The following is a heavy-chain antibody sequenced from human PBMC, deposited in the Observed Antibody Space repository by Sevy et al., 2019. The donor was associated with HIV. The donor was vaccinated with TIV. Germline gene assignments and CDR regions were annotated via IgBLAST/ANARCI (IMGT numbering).Heavy chain of an antibody. CDR1: GYTFTRYD. Sequence: ASVKVSCKASGYTFTRYDINWVRQDTGQGLEWMGWMNPNSGNTGYAQKFQGRVTMTRNTSLSTAYMELSSLRSEETAVYYCAGDLVFNYYDSSGLFDYWGQGTLVTVSS. V-gene: IGHV1-8*01. D-gene: IGHD3-22*01. CDR3: AGDLVFNYYDSSGLFDY. CDR2: MNPNSGNT. J-gene: IGHJ4*02.